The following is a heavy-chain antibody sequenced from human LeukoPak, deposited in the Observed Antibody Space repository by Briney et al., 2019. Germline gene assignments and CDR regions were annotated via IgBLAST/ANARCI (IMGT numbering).Heavy chain of an antibody. J-gene: IGHJ5*02. CDR3: ARGPRIAVAGRRSWFDP. D-gene: IGHD6-19*01. Sequence: SETLSLTCAVYGGSFSGYYWNWIRQPPGKGLEWIGEINHSGSTSYNTSLKSRVTISVDTSKNQFSLKLSSVTAADTAVYYCARGPRIAVAGRRSWFDPWGQGTLVSVSS. CDR2: INHSGST. CDR1: GGSFSGYY. V-gene: IGHV4-34*01.